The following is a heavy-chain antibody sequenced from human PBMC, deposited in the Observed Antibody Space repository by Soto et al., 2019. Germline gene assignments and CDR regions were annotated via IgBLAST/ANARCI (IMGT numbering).Heavy chain of an antibody. V-gene: IGHV1-3*01. CDR2: INAGNGNT. CDR1: GYTFTSYA. Sequence: ASVKVSCKASGYTFTSYAMHWVRQAPGQRLEWMGWINAGNGNTKYSQKFKGRVTITRDTSASTAYMELSSLRSEDTAVYYCARVRAAAYYYYYGMDVWGQGTTVTVSS. CDR3: ARVRAAAYYYYYGMDV. J-gene: IGHJ6*02. D-gene: IGHD6-13*01.